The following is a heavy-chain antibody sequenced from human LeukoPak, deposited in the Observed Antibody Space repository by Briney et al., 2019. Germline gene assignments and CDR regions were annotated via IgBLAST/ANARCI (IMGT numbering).Heavy chain of an antibody. CDR1: GFTVSSNE. CDR2: ISGGST. CDR3: SWVAEAVLRFLEWLIGY. Sequence: GGSLRLSCAASGFTVSSNEMSWVRQAPRNGLEWVSSISGGSTYYADSRKGRFTISRGNSKNTLHLQMNSLRAEDTAVYYQSWVAEAVLRFLEWLIGYWGQGTLVTVSS. V-gene: IGHV3-38-3*01. J-gene: IGHJ4*02. D-gene: IGHD3-3*01.